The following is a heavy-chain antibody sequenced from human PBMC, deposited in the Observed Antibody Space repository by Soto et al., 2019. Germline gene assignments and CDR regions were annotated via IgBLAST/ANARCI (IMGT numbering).Heavy chain of an antibody. V-gene: IGHV3-21*01. CDR3: ARVVDLVSTTHDAFDV. D-gene: IGHD5-12*01. CDR2: ISRTSNYI. J-gene: IGHJ3*01. CDR1: GFNFTSHS. Sequence: EVQLVESGGGLVKPGGSLRFSCAASGFNFTSHSMKWVRQAPGKGLEWVSSISRTSNYIYYADSVKGRFTSSRDNAQNSLYLPMNGLRAEATAVCYCARVVDLVSTTHDAFDVWGQGAVVSVSS.